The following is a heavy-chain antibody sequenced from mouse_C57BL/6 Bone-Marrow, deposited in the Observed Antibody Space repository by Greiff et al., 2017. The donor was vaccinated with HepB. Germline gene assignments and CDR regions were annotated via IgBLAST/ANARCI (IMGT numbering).Heavy chain of an antibody. J-gene: IGHJ2*01. Sequence: EVQLVESGPGLVKPSQSLSLTCSVTGYSITSGYYWNWIRQFPGNKLEWMGYISYDGSNNYNPSLKNRISITRDTSKNQFFLKLNSVTTEDTATYYCARRVLYSHYFDYWGQGTTLTVSS. CDR1: GYSITSGYY. V-gene: IGHV3-6*01. CDR3: ARRVLYSHYFDY. CDR2: ISYDGSN. D-gene: IGHD1-1*01.